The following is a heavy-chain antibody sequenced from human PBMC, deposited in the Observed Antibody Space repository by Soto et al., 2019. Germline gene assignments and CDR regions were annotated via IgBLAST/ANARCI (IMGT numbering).Heavy chain of an antibody. CDR2: IYHSGST. CDR3: ARVPDY. Sequence: SVPLSLTCAVSGGSISSGGYPWGWIRQPPGKGLEWIGYIYHSGSTYYNPSLKSRVTISVDRSRNQFSLKLSSVPAAETAVYYCARVPDYWGQGTLVTVSS. J-gene: IGHJ4*02. V-gene: IGHV4-30-2*01. CDR1: GGSISSGGYP.